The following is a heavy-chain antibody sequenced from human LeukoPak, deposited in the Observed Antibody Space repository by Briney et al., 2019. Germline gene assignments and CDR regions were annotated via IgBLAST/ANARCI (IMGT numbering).Heavy chain of an antibody. CDR1: GYTFTGYY. CDR3: ARSITMIVVDRGYYMDV. Sequence: ASVKVSCKASGYTFTGYYMHWVRQAPGQGLEWMGCINPNSGGTNYAQKFQGRVTMTRDTAISTAYMELSRLRSDDTAVYYCARSITMIVVDRGYYMDVWGKGTTVTVSS. CDR2: INPNSGGT. J-gene: IGHJ6*03. D-gene: IGHD3-22*01. V-gene: IGHV1-2*02.